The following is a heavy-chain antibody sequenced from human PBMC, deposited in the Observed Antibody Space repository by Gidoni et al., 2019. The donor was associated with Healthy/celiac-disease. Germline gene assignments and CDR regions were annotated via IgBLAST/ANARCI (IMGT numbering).Heavy chain of an antibody. J-gene: IGHJ5*02. V-gene: IGHV3-7*03. D-gene: IGHD2-21*01. CDR2: IKQDGSEK. Sequence: SCAASGFTFSSYWMSWVRQAPGKGLEWVANIKQDGSEKYYVDSVKGRFTISRDNAKNSLYLQMNSLRAEDTAVYYCARVRIVVVIAMEWFDPWGQGTLVTVSS. CDR1: GFTFSSYW. CDR3: ARVRIVVVIAMEWFDP.